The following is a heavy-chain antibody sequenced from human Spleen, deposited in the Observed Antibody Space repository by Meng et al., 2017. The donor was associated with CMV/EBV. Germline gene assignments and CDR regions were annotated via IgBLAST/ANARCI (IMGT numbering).Heavy chain of an antibody. J-gene: IGHJ4*02. D-gene: IGHD1-26*01. CDR2: IKQDGSEK. CDR1: GFTFSSYW. Sequence: GGSLRLSCAASGFTFSSYWMSWVRQAPGKGLEWVANIKQDGSEKYYVDSVKGRFTISRDNAKNSLYLQMNSLRAEDTAVYYCARGGYDSGSYFNFYSYSAGDFDYWGQGTLVTVSS. V-gene: IGHV3-7*01. CDR3: ARGGYDSGSYFNFYSYSAGDFDY.